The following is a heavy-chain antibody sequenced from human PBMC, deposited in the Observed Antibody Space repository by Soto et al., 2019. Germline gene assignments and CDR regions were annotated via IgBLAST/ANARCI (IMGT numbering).Heavy chain of an antibody. V-gene: IGHV4-34*01. CDR2: INHSGST. Sequence: ETLSLTCAVYGGSFSGYYWSWIRQPPGKGLEWIGEINHSGSTNYNPSLKSRVTISVDTSKNQFSLKLSSVTAADTAVYYCARSSITGTHYFDYWGQGTLVTVSS. D-gene: IGHD1-7*01. CDR1: GGSFSGYY. J-gene: IGHJ4*02. CDR3: ARSSITGTHYFDY.